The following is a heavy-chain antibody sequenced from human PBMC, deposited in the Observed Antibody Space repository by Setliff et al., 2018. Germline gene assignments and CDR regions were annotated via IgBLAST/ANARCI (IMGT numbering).Heavy chain of an antibody. J-gene: IGHJ6*02. CDR3: ARGPYYYYYGMDV. V-gene: IGHV3-64*02. CDR1: GFTFSSYA. Sequence: GSLRLSCAASGFTFSSYAMHWVRQAPGKGLEYVSAISSNGGSTYYADSVKGRFTISRDNSKNTLYLQMGSLRAEDMAVYYCARGPYYYYYGMDVWGQGTTVTVSS. CDR2: ISSNGGST.